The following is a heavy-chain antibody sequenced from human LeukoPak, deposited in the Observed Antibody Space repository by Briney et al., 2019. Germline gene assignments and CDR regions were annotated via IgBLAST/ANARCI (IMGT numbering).Heavy chain of an antibody. CDR1: GYTFTSYG. Sequence: ASVKVSCKASGYTFTSYGISWVRQAPGQGLEWMGWISAYNGNTNYAQKFQGRVTMTRNTSISTAYMELSSLRSEDTAVYYCARGTYGGDYWGQGTLVTVSP. V-gene: IGHV1-18*01. D-gene: IGHD4/OR15-4a*01. CDR3: ARGTYGGDY. J-gene: IGHJ4*02. CDR2: ISAYNGNT.